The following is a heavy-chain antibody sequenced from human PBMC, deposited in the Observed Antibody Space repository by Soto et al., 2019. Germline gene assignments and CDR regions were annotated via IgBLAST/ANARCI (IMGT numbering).Heavy chain of an antibody. CDR1: GYTFTSYG. CDR2: ISAYNGNT. J-gene: IGHJ6*03. V-gene: IGHV1-18*01. D-gene: IGHD3-10*01. CDR3: AREGREGGEYYYGSGSYYMGV. Sequence: QVQLVQSGAEVKKPGASVKVSCKASGYTFTSYGISWVRQAPGQGLEWMGWISAYNGNTNYAQKLQGRVTMTTDTSKSTAYMGLRSLRSDDTAVYFCAREGREGGEYYYGSGSYYMGVWGKGTTVTGSS.